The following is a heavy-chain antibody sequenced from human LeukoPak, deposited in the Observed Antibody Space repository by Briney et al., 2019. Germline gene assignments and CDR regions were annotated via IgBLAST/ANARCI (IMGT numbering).Heavy chain of an antibody. CDR2: ISSSGSTI. CDR1: GFTFSDYY. Sequence: GGSLRLSCAASGFTFSDYYMSWIRQAPGKGLEWVSYISSSGSTIYYADSVKGRFAISRDSAKNSLYLQMNSLRAEDTAVYYCARQKGAVAGKRWFDPWGQGTLVTVSS. V-gene: IGHV3-11*01. D-gene: IGHD6-19*01. CDR3: ARQKGAVAGKRWFDP. J-gene: IGHJ5*02.